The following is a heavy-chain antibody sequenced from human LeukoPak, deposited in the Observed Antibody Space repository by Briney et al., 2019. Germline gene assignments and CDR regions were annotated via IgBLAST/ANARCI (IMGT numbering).Heavy chain of an antibody. D-gene: IGHD3-10*01. CDR3: ARDHVRGYYYGSGSYYHNWFDP. CDR1: GGSISSRGFF. V-gene: IGHV4-39*07. J-gene: IGHJ5*02. Sequence: SETLPLTCTVSGGSISSRGFFWGWIRQPPGKGPEWIGSVYYSGSTYYNPSLKSRVTISVDTSKNQFSLKLSSVTAADTAVYYCARDHVRGYYYGSGSYYHNWFDPWGQGTLVTVSS. CDR2: VYYSGST.